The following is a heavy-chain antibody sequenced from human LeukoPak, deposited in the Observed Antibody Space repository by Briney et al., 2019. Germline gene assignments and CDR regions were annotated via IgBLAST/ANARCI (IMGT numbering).Heavy chain of an antibody. CDR2: IYYSGST. Sequence: PSETLSLTCTVSGGSISSYYWSWIRQPPGKGREWIGYIYYSGSTNYNPSLKSRVTISVDTSKNQFSLKLSSVTAADTAVYYCARENFDWSDAFDIWGQGTMVTVSS. CDR3: ARENFDWSDAFDI. J-gene: IGHJ3*02. V-gene: IGHV4-59*01. D-gene: IGHD3-9*01. CDR1: GGSISSYY.